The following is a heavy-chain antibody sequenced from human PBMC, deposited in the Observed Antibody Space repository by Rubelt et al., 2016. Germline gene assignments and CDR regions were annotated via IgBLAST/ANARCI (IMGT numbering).Heavy chain of an antibody. CDR2: ISGSGGST. CDR1: GFTFSSYA. V-gene: IGHV3-23*04. CDR3: ARSGYSYGFGAWYFDL. D-gene: IGHD5-18*01. J-gene: IGHJ2*01. Sequence: EVQLVESGGGLVKPGGSLRLSCAASGFTFSSYAMHWVRQAPGKGLEWVSAISGSGGSTYYADFVMGRFTISRDNSKNTLYLQMNSLRAEDTAVYYCARSGYSYGFGAWYFDLWGRGTLVTVSS.